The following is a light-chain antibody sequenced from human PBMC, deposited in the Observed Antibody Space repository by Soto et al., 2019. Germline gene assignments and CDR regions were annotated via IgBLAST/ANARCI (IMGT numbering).Light chain of an antibody. J-gene: IGLJ3*02. CDR3: SSYTTSNTWV. V-gene: IGLV2-14*01. CDR1: SSDVGAYDY. CDR2: EVS. Sequence: QSVLTKPASVSGSPGQSITISCTGTSSDVGAYDYVSWYQQHPGKAPKFMLYEVSNRPSGLSNRFSGSKSGNTASLTISGLQAEDEAAYYCSSYTTSNTWVFGGGTKLTVL.